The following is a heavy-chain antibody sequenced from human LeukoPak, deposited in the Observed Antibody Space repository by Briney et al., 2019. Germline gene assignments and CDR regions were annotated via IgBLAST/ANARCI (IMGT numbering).Heavy chain of an antibody. V-gene: IGHV3-9*01. CDR2: IAWNSGNT. J-gene: IGHJ4*02. CDR3: AKDVNSYGSGSSYNPWGPFDS. D-gene: IGHD3-10*01. Sequence: GRSLRLSCAASGFTFDNYAMHWVRQAPGKGLEWVSGIAWNSGNTGFADSVKGRFTISRDNAENSLYLQMNSLTPEDTAFYFCAKDVNSYGSGSSYNPWGPFDSWGQGTLVTVSS. CDR1: GFTFDNYA.